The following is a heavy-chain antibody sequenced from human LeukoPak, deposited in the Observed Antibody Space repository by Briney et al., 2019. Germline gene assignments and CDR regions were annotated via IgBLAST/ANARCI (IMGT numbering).Heavy chain of an antibody. CDR1: GYTFSRYW. CDR2: INEDGSST. CDR3: TTDTFGARDS. D-gene: IGHD3-10*01. Sequence: GGSLRLSCAASGYTFSRYWMHWVRQGPGKGLVWVSRINEDGSSTSYAESVRGRFTISRDNAKNTLYLQMNSLRAEYAVVYYCTTDTFGARDSWGRETLDSVFS. V-gene: IGHV3-74*01. J-gene: IGHJ4*02.